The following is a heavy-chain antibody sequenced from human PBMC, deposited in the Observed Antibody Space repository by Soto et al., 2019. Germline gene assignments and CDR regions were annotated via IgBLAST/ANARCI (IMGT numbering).Heavy chain of an antibody. J-gene: IGHJ4*02. CDR1: GFTFSPYN. Sequence: GGSLRLSCVASGFTFSPYNMHWVRQAPGEGLEWVAVISFDGANKFYADSVKGRFTISRDISRDTLYLQMSSLRDEDTAIYYCARDGYNRGGFDYWGQGTLVTVSS. V-gene: IGHV3-30-3*01. CDR3: ARDGYNRGGFDY. CDR2: ISFDGANK. D-gene: IGHD3-10*01.